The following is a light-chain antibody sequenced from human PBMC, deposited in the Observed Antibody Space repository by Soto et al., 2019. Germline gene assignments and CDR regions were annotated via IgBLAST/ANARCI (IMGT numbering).Light chain of an antibody. CDR1: QSVSSSY. V-gene: IGKV3-20*01. CDR2: GAS. J-gene: IGKJ3*01. CDR3: QQYGSAPPFT. Sequence: EIVLTQSPGTLSLSPGERATLSCRASQSVSSSYLAWYQQKPGQAPRLLIYGASSRATGIPDRFSGSGSGTHFTLTNSRLEPEDLAAYYCQQYGSAPPFTFGPGTKVDIK.